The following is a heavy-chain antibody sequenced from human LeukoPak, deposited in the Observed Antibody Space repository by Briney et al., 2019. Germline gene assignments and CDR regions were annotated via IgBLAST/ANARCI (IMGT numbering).Heavy chain of an antibody. CDR3: ARSGTQFNGYGGVGY. CDR2: ISSSSSYI. J-gene: IGHJ4*02. D-gene: IGHD1-14*01. CDR1: GFTFSSYS. V-gene: IGHV3-21*01. Sequence: GGSLRLSCAASGFTFSSYSMNWVRQAPGKGLEWVSSISSSSSYIYYADSVKGRFTISRDNAKNSLYLQMNSLRAEDTAVYYCARSGTQFNGYGGVGYRGQGTLVTVSS.